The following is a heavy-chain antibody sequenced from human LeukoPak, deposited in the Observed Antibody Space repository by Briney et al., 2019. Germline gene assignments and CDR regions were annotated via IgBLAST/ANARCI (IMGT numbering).Heavy chain of an antibody. V-gene: IGHV4-4*07. J-gene: IGHJ4*02. Sequence: SETLSLTCSVSGGSISSYCWSWIRQPAGKGLEWIGRIYSSGSTNYNPSLKTRVTMSLDTSKNQFSLNLTTVTAADTAVYYCARTSARGAQFDYWGQGTLVTVSS. D-gene: IGHD3-10*01. CDR1: GGSISSYC. CDR2: IYSSGST. CDR3: ARTSARGAQFDY.